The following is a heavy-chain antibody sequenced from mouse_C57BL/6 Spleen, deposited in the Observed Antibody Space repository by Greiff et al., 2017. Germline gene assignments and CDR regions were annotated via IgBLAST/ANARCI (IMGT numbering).Heavy chain of an antibody. V-gene: IGHV1-55*01. CDR2: IYPGSGST. J-gene: IGHJ2*01. Sequence: QVQLQQSGAELVKPGASVKMSCKASGYTFTSYWITWVKQRPGQGLEWIGDIYPGSGSTNYNEKFKSKATLTVDTSSSTAYMQLSSLTSEDSAVYYCARGGDYDGRNFDYWGQGTTLTVSS. CDR3: ARGGDYDGRNFDY. CDR1: GYTFTSYW. D-gene: IGHD2-4*01.